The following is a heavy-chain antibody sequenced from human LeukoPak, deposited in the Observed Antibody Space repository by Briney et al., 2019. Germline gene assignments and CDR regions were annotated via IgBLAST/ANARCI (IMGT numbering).Heavy chain of an antibody. CDR3: ARVRRFLEWLFPGGYYYHGMDV. CDR1: GYTFSSYD. Sequence: GASVKVSCKASGYTFSSYDINRVRQATGQGLEWMGWMNPNSGNTGYAQKFQGRVTMTRNTSISTAYMELSSLRSEDTAVYYCARVRRFLEWLFPGGYYYHGMDVWGQGTTVTVSS. CDR2: MNPNSGNT. D-gene: IGHD3-3*01. V-gene: IGHV1-8*01. J-gene: IGHJ6*02.